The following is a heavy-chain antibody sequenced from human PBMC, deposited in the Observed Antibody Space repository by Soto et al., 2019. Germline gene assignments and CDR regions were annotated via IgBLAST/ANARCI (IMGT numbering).Heavy chain of an antibody. V-gene: IGHV3-23*01. CDR1: GFTFSSYA. Sequence: DVQLLESGGGLVQPEGSLRLSCAASGFTFSSYAMGWVRQGPGKGLEWVAVVSIGGSTHYADSVRGRFTISRDNSKNTLSLQMNSLTAEHTAVYFCAKRHGAGGHFDYWGQGALVTVSS. CDR2: VSIGGST. J-gene: IGHJ4*02. CDR3: AKRHGAGGHFDY. D-gene: IGHD2-8*01.